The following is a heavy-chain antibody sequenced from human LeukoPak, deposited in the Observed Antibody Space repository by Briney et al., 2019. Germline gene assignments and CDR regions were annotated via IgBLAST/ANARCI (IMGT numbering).Heavy chain of an antibody. V-gene: IGHV4-39*01. CDR2: IYYGGYT. CDR3: QSGFLEWLLAY. Sequence: SETLSLTCTVSGGSISSNNYYWGWIRQPPGKGLEWIGSIYYGGYTYYNPSLKSRVTISVDTSKNQFSLKLSSVTAADTAIYFCQSGFLEWLLAYWGQGPLVPVSS. D-gene: IGHD3-3*01. CDR1: GGSISSNNYY. J-gene: IGHJ4*02.